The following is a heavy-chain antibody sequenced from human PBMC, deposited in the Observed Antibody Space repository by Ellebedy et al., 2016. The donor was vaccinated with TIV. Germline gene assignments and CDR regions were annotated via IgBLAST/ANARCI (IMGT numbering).Heavy chain of an antibody. Sequence: GESLKISCAASGFTFSTFGMHWVRQAPGKGLEWVAVMSYDGSNKYYADSVKGRLTISRDNSKNTLYLQMNSLRAEDPSVYYCARDRGRVGYAFPYWGQGTLVTVSS. CDR1: GFTFSTFG. CDR2: MSYDGSNK. V-gene: IGHV3-30*03. D-gene: IGHD3-10*01. J-gene: IGHJ4*02. CDR3: ARDRGRVGYAFPY.